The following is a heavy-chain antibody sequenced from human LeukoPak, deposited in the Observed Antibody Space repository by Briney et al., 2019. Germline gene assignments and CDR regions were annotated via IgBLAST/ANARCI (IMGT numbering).Heavy chain of an antibody. V-gene: IGHV5-51*01. CDR3: ARHTKRPQAGWFDP. Sequence: GESLKISCKASGYNFTTYWIGWVRRMPGKGLEYMGIIYPRDSQIRYSPSFQGQVTISADKSISTAYLQWTSLKASDTAIYYCARHTKRPQAGWFDPWGQGTLVSVSS. D-gene: IGHD6-25*01. J-gene: IGHJ5*02. CDR2: IYPRDSQI. CDR1: GYNFTTYW.